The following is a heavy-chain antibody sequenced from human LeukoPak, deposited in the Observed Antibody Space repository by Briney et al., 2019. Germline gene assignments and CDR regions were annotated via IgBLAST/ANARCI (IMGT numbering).Heavy chain of an antibody. CDR2: INPGDSNT. CDR3: ARGRRDNWFDP. Sequence: PGESLKISCKGSGYSFNTYWIGWVRQMPGKGLEWLGIINPGDSNTRYSPSFQGQVTMSADKSISTAYLQWSSLKASDTAMYYCARGRRDNWFDPWGQGTLVTVSS. CDR1: GYSFNTYW. J-gene: IGHJ5*02. V-gene: IGHV5-51*01.